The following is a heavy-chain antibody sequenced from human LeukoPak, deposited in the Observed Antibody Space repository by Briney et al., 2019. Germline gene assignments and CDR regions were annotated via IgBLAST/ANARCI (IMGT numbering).Heavy chain of an antibody. Sequence: GGSLRLSGAASGFSVSNGYLSWVRQAPGKGLEWVSVIYGGGSTYYADSVRGRFTFSRDNSKNTLFLPTDSLRAEDTAGYYCAPDPLQIFGAWGQGTLVTVAS. CDR2: IYGGGST. CDR1: GFSVSNGY. V-gene: IGHV3-66*02. CDR3: APDPLQIFGA. J-gene: IGHJ5*02.